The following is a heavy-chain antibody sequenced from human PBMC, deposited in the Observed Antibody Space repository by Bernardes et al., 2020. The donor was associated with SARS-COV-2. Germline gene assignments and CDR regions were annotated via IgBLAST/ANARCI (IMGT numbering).Heavy chain of an antibody. CDR3: ARGSSYCGGDCHAD. Sequence: SETLSLTCGVHDSSVTYYYSWIRQAPGKGLEWIGQINLGGSTNYSPALKSRVTMSIDTSKNLLSFKMTSVSAADTAMYYCARGSSYCGGDCHADWGQGTLVTVSA. J-gene: IGHJ4*01. V-gene: IGHV4-34*01. CDR2: INLGGST. CDR1: DSSVTYY. D-gene: IGHD2-21*02.